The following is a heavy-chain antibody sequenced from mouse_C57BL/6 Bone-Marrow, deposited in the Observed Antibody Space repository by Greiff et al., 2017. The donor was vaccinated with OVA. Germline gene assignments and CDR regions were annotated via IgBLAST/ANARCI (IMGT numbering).Heavy chain of an antibody. J-gene: IGHJ3*01. CDR3: ARQGGFAY. CDR1: GFTFSDYY. Sequence: EVKLMMESGGGLVQPGGSLKLSCAASGFTFSDYYMYWVRQTPEKRLEWVAYISNGGGSTYYPDTVKGRFTISRDNAKNTLYLQMSRLKSEDTAMYYCARQGGFAYWGQGTLVTVSA. CDR2: ISNGGGST. V-gene: IGHV5-12*01.